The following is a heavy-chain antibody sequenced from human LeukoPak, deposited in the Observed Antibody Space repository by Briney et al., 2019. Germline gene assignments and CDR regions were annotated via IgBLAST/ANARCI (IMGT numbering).Heavy chain of an antibody. CDR2: IYHSGST. D-gene: IGHD2-2*02. CDR1: GYSISSGYY. V-gene: IGHV4-38-2*01. J-gene: IGHJ1*01. CDR3: AVGYCSSTSCYREYFQH. Sequence: SETLSLTCAVSGYSISSGYYWGWIRQPPGKGLEWIGTIYHSGSTYYNPSLKSRVTISVDTSKNQFSLKLRSVTAADTAVYYRAVGYCSSTSCYREYFQHWGQGTLVTVSS.